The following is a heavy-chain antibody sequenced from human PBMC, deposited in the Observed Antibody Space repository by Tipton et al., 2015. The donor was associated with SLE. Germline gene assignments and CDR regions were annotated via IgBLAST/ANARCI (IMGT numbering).Heavy chain of an antibody. CDR1: GGSFSGYY. CDR3: ARDIWFDP. V-gene: IGHV4-34*01. Sequence: TLSLTCAVYGGSFSGYYWSWIRQPPGKGLEWIGEINHSGSTNYNPSLKSRVTISVDTPKNQFSLKLSSVTAADTAVYYCARDIWFDPWGQGTLVTVSS. CDR2: INHSGST. J-gene: IGHJ5*02.